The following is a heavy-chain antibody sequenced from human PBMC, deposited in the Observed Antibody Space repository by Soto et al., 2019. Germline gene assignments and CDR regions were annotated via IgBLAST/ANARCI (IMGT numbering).Heavy chain of an antibody. CDR2: MYNTGST. V-gene: IGHV4-59*01. D-gene: IGHD2-21*02. Sequence: SETLSLTCTVSGASISGYYWSWIRQPPGKGLEWIGYMYNTGSTVYNPSFKSRVTISVDTSKNQFSLKLNSVTAADTAVYYCARDLWGYCGTDCYPLDVWGQGTTVT. CDR3: ARDLWGYCGTDCYPLDV. CDR1: GASISGYY. J-gene: IGHJ6*02.